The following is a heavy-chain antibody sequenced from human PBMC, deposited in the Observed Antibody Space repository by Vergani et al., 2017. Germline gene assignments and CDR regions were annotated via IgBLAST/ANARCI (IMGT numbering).Heavy chain of an antibody. CDR2: INHSGST. V-gene: IGHV4-34*01. Sequence: QVQLQQWGAGLLKPSETLSLTCAVYGGSFSGYYWSWIRQPPGKGLEWIGEINHSGSTNYNPSLKSRVTISVDTSKNQFSLKLSSVTAADTAVYYCARALTYYDFWSGYSNGMDVWGKGTTVTVSS. J-gene: IGHJ6*04. D-gene: IGHD3-3*01. CDR1: GGSFSGYY. CDR3: ARALTYYDFWSGYSNGMDV.